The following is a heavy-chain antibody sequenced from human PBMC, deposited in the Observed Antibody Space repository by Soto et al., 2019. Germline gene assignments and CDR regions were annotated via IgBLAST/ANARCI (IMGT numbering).Heavy chain of an antibody. CDR3: ARVYCSTNTRYGYYATDV. CDR2: INAGNGNT. D-gene: IGHD2-2*01. V-gene: IGHV1-3*01. Sequence: ASVKVSCKASGYTFTNYAMHWVRQAPGQKLEWMGWINAGNGNTKYSETFQGRVTITRDTSENTAYMELSSLRSEDTAVYYCARVYCSTNTRYGYYATDVWGQGSTVTVSS. CDR1: GYTFTNYA. J-gene: IGHJ6*02.